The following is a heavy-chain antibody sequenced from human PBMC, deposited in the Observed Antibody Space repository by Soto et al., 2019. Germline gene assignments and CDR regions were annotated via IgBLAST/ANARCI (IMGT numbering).Heavy chain of an antibody. CDR2: IYYTGTT. Sequence: SETLSLTCTVSGGSIRDYYWGWIRQSPGKGLEWIGYIYYTGTTKYNPSLKSRVTISVDSSKDQFSLKLDSVTAADTAIYLCVRSGFDFWGPGTLVTVSS. V-gene: IGHV4-59*08. CDR3: VRSGFDF. CDR1: GGSIRDYY. J-gene: IGHJ4*02.